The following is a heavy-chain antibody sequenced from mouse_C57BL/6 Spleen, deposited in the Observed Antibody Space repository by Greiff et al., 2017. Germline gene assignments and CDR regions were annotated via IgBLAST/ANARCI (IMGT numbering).Heavy chain of an antibody. CDR2: IDPSDSET. CDR1: GYTFTSYW. CDR3: ARSGYSNYGWFAY. D-gene: IGHD2-5*01. V-gene: IGHV1-52*01. Sequence: QVHVKQPGAELVRPGSSVKLSCKASGYTFTSYWMHWVKQRPIQGLEWIGNIDPSDSETHYNQKFKDKATLSVDKSSSTAYMQLSSLTSEDSAVYYCARSGYSNYGWFAYWGQGTLVTVSA. J-gene: IGHJ3*01.